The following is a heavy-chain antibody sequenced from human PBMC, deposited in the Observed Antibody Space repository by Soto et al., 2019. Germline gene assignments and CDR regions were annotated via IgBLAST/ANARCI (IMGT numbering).Heavy chain of an antibody. Sequence: ASVKVSCKASGYTFTSYGISWVRQAPGQGLEWMGWISAYNGNTNYAQKLQGRVTMTTDTSTSTAYMELRSLRSDDTAVYYCARGVPDYDFWSGRLYMDVWGKGTTVTVSS. CDR3: ARGVPDYDFWSGRLYMDV. CDR1: GYTFTSYG. V-gene: IGHV1-18*01. D-gene: IGHD3-3*01. CDR2: ISAYNGNT. J-gene: IGHJ6*03.